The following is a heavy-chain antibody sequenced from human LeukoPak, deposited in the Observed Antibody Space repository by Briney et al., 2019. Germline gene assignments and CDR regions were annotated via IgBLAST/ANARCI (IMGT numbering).Heavy chain of an antibody. CDR3: AKSGTYYYGSGSYYTP. J-gene: IGHJ5*02. CDR2: ISGSGGST. D-gene: IGHD3-10*01. CDR1: GFTFSSYG. V-gene: IGHV3-23*01. Sequence: GRSLRLSCAASGFTFSSYGMHWVRQAPGKGLEWVSAISGSGGSTYYADSVKGRFTISRDNSKNTLYLQMNSLRAEDTAVYYCAKSGTYYYGSGSYYTPWGQGTLVTVSS.